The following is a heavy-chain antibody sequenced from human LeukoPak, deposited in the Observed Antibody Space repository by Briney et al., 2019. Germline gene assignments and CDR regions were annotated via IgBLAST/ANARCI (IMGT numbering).Heavy chain of an antibody. CDR1: GGSISSYY. CDR2: IYYSGST. J-gene: IGHJ4*02. Sequence: PSETLSLTCTVSGGSISSYYWSWIRQPPGKGLEWIGYIYYSGSTNYNPSLKSRVTISVDTSKNQFSLKLSSVTAADAAIYYCARTYSSGQGAYYWGQGTLVTVSS. V-gene: IGHV4-59*12. CDR3: ARTYSSGQGAYY. D-gene: IGHD6-19*01.